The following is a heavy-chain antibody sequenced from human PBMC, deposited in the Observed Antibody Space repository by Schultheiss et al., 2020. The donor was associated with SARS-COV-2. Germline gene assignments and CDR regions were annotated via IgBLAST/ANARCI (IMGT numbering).Heavy chain of an antibody. CDR2: INSDGSST. CDR3: AGDSSTWQPLNF. Sequence: GGSLRLSCAASGFTFSSYWMHWVRQAPGKGLVWVSRINSDGSSTAYADSVKGRFTISRDNAKNTLYLEMNSLRAEDTAVYYCAGDSSTWQPLNFWGQGTLVTVSS. V-gene: IGHV3-74*01. J-gene: IGHJ4*02. CDR1: GFTFSSYW. D-gene: IGHD6-13*01.